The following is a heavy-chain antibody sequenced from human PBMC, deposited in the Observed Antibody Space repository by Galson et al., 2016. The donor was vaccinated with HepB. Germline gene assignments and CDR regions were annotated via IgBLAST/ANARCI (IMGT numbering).Heavy chain of an antibody. V-gene: IGHV3-30-3*01. D-gene: IGHD4-17*01. CDR2: ISYDGSNK. J-gene: IGHJ4*02. Sequence: SLRLSCAASGFTFSNYAMHWVRQAPGKGLEWVAIISYDGSNKYYADSAKGRFTISRDNSKNTLYLQMNILRAEDTAVYYCARDPLRYGDRHFDYWGQGTLVTVSS. CDR3: ARDPLRYGDRHFDY. CDR1: GFTFSNYA.